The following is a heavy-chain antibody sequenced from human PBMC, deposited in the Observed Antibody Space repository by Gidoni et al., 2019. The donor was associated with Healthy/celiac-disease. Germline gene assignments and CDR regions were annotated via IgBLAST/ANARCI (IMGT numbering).Heavy chain of an antibody. CDR1: GFTVSSNY. D-gene: IGHD1-26*01. J-gene: IGHJ3*02. V-gene: IGHV3-66*01. CDR3: ARAQIVGATPNDAFDI. Sequence: EVQLVESGGGLVQPGGSLRLSCEASGFTVSSNYMRWVRQAPGKGLEWVSVIYSGGSTYYADSVKGRFTISRDNSKNTLYLQMNSLRAEDTAVYYCARAQIVGATPNDAFDIWGQGTMVTVSS. CDR2: IYSGGST.